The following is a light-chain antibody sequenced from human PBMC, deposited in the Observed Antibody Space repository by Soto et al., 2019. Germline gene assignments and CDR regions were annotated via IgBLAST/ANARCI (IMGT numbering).Light chain of an antibody. CDR1: QSISIW. CDR3: LQHNSYPPT. Sequence: DIQMTPSPSTLSASVGDRVTITCRASQSISIWLAWHQQKPGKAPKLLIYDASNLDNGVPSRFSGSGSGTEFTLTISSLQPEDFATYYCLQHNSYPPTFGQGTRLEIK. J-gene: IGKJ5*01. CDR2: DAS. V-gene: IGKV1-5*01.